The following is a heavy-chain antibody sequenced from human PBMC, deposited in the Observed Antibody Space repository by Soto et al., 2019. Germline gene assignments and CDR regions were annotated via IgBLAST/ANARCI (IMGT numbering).Heavy chain of an antibody. V-gene: IGHV4-34*01. J-gene: IGHJ4*02. CDR3: ARAGSGSYYPSFDY. CDR2: INHSGST. CDR1: GGSFSGYY. D-gene: IGHD3-10*01. Sequence: LSLTCAVYGGSFSGYYWSWIRQPPGKGLEWIGEINHSGSTNCNPSLKSRVTISVDTSKNQFSLKLSSVTAADTAVYYCARAGSGSYYPSFDYWGQGTLVTVSS.